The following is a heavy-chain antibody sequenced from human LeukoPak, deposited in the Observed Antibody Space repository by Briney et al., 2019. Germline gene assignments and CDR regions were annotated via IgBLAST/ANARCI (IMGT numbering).Heavy chain of an antibody. V-gene: IGHV4-59*01. CDR1: GGSINTDY. J-gene: IGHJ6*03. CDR2: IFYSGST. CDR3: ARMRNYYYYMDV. Sequence: SETLSLTCTVSGGSINTDYWIWIRQAPGKGLGWIGYIFYSGSTYYNPSLKSRVTISVDRSKNQFSLNLSSVTASDTAVYYCARMRNYYYYMDVWGKGTTVTVSS.